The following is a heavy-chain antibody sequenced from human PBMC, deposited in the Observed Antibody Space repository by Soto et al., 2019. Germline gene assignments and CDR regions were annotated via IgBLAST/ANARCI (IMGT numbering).Heavy chain of an antibody. CDR1: GYTFTSYD. J-gene: IGHJ3*02. D-gene: IGHD2-2*02. CDR3: ASSLVPAAIFWAYDAFDI. V-gene: IGHV1-8*01. CDR2: MNPNSGNT. Sequence: GASVKVSCKASGYTFTSYDINWVRQATGQGLEWMGWMNPNSGNTGYAQKFQGRVTMTRNTSISTAYMELSSLRSEDTAVYYCASSLVPAAIFWAYDAFDIWGQGTMVTVSS.